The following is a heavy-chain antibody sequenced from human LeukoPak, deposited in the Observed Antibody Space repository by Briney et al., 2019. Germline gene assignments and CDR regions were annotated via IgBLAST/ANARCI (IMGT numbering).Heavy chain of an antibody. V-gene: IGHV4-34*01. D-gene: IGHD5-18*01. Sequence: SETLSLTCAVYGGSFSGYYWSWIRQPPGKGLEWIGEINHSGSTNYNPSLKSRVTISVDTSKNQFSLKLSSVTAADTAVYYCARVEYAPPDTAMVSFDYWGQGTLVTVSS. CDR3: ARVEYAPPDTAMVSFDY. CDR1: GGSFSGYY. J-gene: IGHJ4*02. CDR2: INHSGST.